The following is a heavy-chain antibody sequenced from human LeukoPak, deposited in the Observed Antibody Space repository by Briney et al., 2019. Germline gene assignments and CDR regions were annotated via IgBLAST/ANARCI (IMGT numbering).Heavy chain of an antibody. V-gene: IGHV4-59*01. D-gene: IGHD6-19*01. CDR1: GGSISRYY. J-gene: IGHJ4*02. Sequence: PSETLSLTCTVSGGSISRYYWSWIRQPPGKGLEWTGYIYYSGSTSYNPSLKSRVTISVDTSKNQFSLKLSSVTAADAAVYYCANYITVAGPYYFDSWGQGTLVTVSS. CDR3: ANYITVAGPYYFDS. CDR2: IYYSGST.